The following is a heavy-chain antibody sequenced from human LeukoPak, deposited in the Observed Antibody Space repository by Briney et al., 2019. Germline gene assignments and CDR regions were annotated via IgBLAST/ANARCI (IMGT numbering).Heavy chain of an antibody. Sequence: GGSLRLSCAASGFRFSSYAMSWVRLAPGKGLEWVANIKEDGTETYYVDSVKGRFTISRDNAKNSLYLQMNSLRVEDTAVYYCAKEGRSLQTYWGQGTLVTVSS. CDR3: AKEGRSLQTY. CDR2: IKEDGTET. J-gene: IGHJ4*02. D-gene: IGHD5-24*01. V-gene: IGHV3-7*03. CDR1: GFRFSSYA.